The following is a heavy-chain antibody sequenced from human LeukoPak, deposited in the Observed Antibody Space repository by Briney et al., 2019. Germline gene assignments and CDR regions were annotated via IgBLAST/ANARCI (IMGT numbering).Heavy chain of an antibody. V-gene: IGHV4-34*01. CDR1: GGSFSGYY. CDR2: INHSGST. D-gene: IGHD6-25*01. Sequence: SETLSLTCAVYGGSFSGYYWSWLRQPPGKGLEWIGEINHSGSTNYNPSLKSRVTISVDTSKNQFSLKLSSVTAADTAVYYWGRGAATAPLGYWGQGTLVTVSS. J-gene: IGHJ4*02. CDR3: GRGAATAPLGY.